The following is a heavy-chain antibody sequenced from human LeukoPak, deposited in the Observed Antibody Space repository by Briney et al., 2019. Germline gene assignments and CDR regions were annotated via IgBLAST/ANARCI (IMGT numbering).Heavy chain of an antibody. D-gene: IGHD5-18*01. Sequence: PGGSLRLSCATSGFPFETNAMSWVRQAPGKGLEWVATIGNTETFYADSVTGRFTISRDNSKSTVNLQMNRLRVEDTAIYYCAKDWIQFNRVFDCFDSCGQGTLVTVSS. CDR1: GFPFETNA. CDR2: IGNTET. V-gene: IGHV3-23*01. CDR3: AKDWIQFNRVFDCFDS. J-gene: IGHJ4*02.